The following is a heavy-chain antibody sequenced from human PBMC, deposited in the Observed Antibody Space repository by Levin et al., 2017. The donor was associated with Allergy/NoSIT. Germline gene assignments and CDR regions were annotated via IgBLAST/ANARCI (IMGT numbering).Heavy chain of an antibody. CDR2: ISYDGSNK. CDR1: GFTFSSYG. Sequence: SCAASGFTFSSYGMHWVRQAPGKGLEWVAVISYDGSNKYYADSVKGRFTISRDNSKNTLYLQMNSLRAEDTAVYYCAKDLPSNQYPYGMDVWGQGTTVTVSS. J-gene: IGHJ6*02. CDR3: AKDLPSNQYPYGMDV. D-gene: IGHD4-11*01. V-gene: IGHV3-30*18.